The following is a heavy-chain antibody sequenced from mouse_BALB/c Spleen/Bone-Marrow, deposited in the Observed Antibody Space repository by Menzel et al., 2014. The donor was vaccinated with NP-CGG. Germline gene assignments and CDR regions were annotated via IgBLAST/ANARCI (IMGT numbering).Heavy chain of an antibody. D-gene: IGHD2-4*01. Sequence: VQLQQSGPELVKPGASVKVSCKASGYAFTSFVMHWVKQKPGQGLEWIGYINPDNDGTKYNEKFKGKATLTSDKSSTTAYTELSSLTSEDSAVYYCARTMIYFYAMDYWGQGTSVTVSS. CDR2: INPDNDGT. CDR3: ARTMIYFYAMDY. CDR1: GYAFTSFV. V-gene: IGHV1-14*01. J-gene: IGHJ4*01.